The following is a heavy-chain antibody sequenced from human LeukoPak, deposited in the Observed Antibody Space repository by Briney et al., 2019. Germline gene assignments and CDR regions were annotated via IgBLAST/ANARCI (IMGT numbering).Heavy chain of an antibody. CDR2: IIPIFGTA. CDR1: GGTFSSYA. CDR3: ARDIGSGWLNYFDY. V-gene: IGHV1-69*13. D-gene: IGHD6-19*01. Sequence: SVKVSFTASGGTFSSYAISWVRQAPGQGLEWMGGIIPIFGTANYAQKFQGRVTITADESTSTAYMELSSLRSEDTAVYYCARDIGSGWLNYFDYWGQGTLVTVSS. J-gene: IGHJ4*02.